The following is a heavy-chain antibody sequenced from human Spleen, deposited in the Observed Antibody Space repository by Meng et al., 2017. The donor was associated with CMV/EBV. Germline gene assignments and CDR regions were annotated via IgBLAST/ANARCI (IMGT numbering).Heavy chain of an antibody. CDR1: GASISTSSYY. Sequence: SETLSLTCTVSGASISTSSYYWGWIRQPPGKGLEWIGGIYYSGRTHYNPSLKSRVTISVDTSKNQFSLKLSSVTAADTAVYYCARDLLEPPADGWFDPWGQGTLVTVSS. CDR2: IYYSGRT. CDR3: ARDLLEPPADGWFDP. V-gene: IGHV4-39*07. D-gene: IGHD1-1*01. J-gene: IGHJ5*02.